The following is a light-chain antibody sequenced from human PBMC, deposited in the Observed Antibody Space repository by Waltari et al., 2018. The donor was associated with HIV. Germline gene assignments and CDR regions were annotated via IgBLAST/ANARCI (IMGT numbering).Light chain of an antibody. CDR3: QQYYNWPPSWT. Sequence: EIVMTQSPATLSVSPGERATLSCRASQSVTTNLAWYQQKPGQAPRVLIYGASTRASGIPARFSGSGSGTEFTPTISSLQPEDFAVYYCQQYYNWPPSWTFDQGTKVEIK. J-gene: IGKJ1*01. CDR2: GAS. V-gene: IGKV3-15*01. CDR1: QSVTTN.